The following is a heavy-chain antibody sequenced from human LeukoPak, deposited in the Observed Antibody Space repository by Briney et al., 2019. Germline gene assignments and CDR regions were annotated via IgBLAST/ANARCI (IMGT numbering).Heavy chain of an antibody. D-gene: IGHD3-22*01. CDR2: ISSSGSTI. Sequence: GGSLRLSCAASGFTFSSYEMNWVRQAPGKGLEWVSYISSSGSTIYYADSVKGRFTISRDNAKNSLYLQMNSLRAEDTAVYYCARAAMIVVVQYYFDYWGQGTLVTVSS. J-gene: IGHJ4*02. CDR1: GFTFSSYE. V-gene: IGHV3-48*03. CDR3: ARAAMIVVVQYYFDY.